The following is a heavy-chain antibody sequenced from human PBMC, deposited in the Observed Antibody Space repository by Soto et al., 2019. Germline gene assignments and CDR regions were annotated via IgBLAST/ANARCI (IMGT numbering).Heavy chain of an antibody. CDR3: VRRYWSSASCTFDF. CDR1: GFTFSTYE. D-gene: IGHD2-2*01. V-gene: IGHV3-48*03. J-gene: IGHJ4*02. CDR2: ISSSGTTM. Sequence: GGSLRLSCTASGFTFSTYEMNWVRQAPGKGLEWVSYISSSGTTMYYADSVKGRFSISRDNAKSSLFLQMNSLRAEDTAVYYCVRRYWSSASCTFDFWGQGALVTVS.